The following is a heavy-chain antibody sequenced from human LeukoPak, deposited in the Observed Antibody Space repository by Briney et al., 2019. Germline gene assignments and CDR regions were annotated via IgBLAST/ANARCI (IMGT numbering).Heavy chain of an antibody. CDR1: GYTFNTYG. CDR2: ISGYNGKT. CDR3: ARAGAVVDNWFDP. J-gene: IGHJ5*02. Sequence: ASVKVSCKASGYTFNTYGITWVRRAPGQGLEWMGWISGYNGKTKYAQKLQDRVTTTTDTSTTTAYMELRSLTSDDTAVYYCARAGAVVDNWFDPWGQGTLVTVSS. V-gene: IGHV1-18*01. D-gene: IGHD2-15*01.